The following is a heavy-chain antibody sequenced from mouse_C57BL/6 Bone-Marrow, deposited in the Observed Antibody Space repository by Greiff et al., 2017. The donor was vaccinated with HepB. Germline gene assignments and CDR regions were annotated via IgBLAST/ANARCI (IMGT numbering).Heavy chain of an antibody. D-gene: IGHD2-4*01. CDR3: ARIDYDGEVCPGFAY. Sequence: EVQLQQSGPELVKPGASVKISCKASGYSFTDYNMNWVKQSNGKSLEWIGVINPNYGTTSYNQKFKGKATLTVDQSSSTAYMQLNSLTSEDSAVYYWARIDYDGEVCPGFAYWGQGTLVTVSA. J-gene: IGHJ3*01. V-gene: IGHV1-39*01. CDR2: INPNYGTT. CDR1: GYSFTDYN.